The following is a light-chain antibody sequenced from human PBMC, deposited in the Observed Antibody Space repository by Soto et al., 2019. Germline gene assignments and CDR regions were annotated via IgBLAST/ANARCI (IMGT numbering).Light chain of an antibody. CDR1: QTISSSS. J-gene: IGKJ5*01. CDR3: QLYGNSPP. Sequence: IVLTQSPGTLSLSPGERATLSCRASQTISSSSLAWYQQKGGQAPRLLIYGASSRATGIPDRFSGSGSGTDFTLTISRLEPEDFAVYYCQLYGNSPPFGQGTRLEIK. V-gene: IGKV3-20*01. CDR2: GAS.